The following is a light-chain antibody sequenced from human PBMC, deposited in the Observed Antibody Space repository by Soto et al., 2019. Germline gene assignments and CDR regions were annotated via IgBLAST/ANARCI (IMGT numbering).Light chain of an antibody. J-gene: IGKJ5*01. CDR2: KAS. CDR1: QSISNL. V-gene: IGKV1-5*03. Sequence: DIQMTQSPSTLSASVGDRVTITCRASQSISNLLAWYQQKPGRAPTLLIYKASTLESGVPSRFSGSGSGAEYSLTISSLQPDDFATDYCQQYQTYPLTFGQGKRLEIK. CDR3: QQYQTYPLT.